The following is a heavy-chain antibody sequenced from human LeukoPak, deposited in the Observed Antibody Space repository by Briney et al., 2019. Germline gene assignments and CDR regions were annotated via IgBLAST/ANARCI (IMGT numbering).Heavy chain of an antibody. CDR3: ARVLPLSYSGSYPLDY. V-gene: IGHV3-48*03. D-gene: IGHD1-26*01. CDR2: ISSSGSTI. CDR1: GFTFSSYE. J-gene: IGHJ4*02. Sequence: PGGSLRLSCAASGFTFSSYEMNWVRQAPGKGLEWVSYISSSGSTIYYADSVKGRFTISRDNAKNSLYLQMNSLRAEDTAVYYCARVLPLSYSGSYPLDYWGQGTLVTVSS.